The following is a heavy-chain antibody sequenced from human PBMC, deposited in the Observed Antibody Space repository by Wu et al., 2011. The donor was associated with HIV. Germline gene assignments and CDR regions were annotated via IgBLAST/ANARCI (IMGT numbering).Heavy chain of an antibody. D-gene: IGHD4-23*01. CDR1: GDTFSSYA. CDR2: IIPIFGTA. J-gene: IGHJ3*02. Sequence: QVQLVQSGAEVKKPGSSVKVSCKASGDTFSSYAIGWVRQAPGQGLEWMGRIIPIFGTANYAQNFQGRVTITADKSTSTAYMELSSLRSEDTAVYYCAREHDYGGADAFDIWGQGTMVTVSS. V-gene: IGHV1-69*14. CDR3: AREHDYGGADAFDI.